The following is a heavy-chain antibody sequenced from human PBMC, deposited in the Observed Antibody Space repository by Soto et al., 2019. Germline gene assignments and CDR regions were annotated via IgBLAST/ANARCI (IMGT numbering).Heavy chain of an antibody. CDR2: IIPIFGTA. CDR3: AREYCGGDCYSWDYYYYYGMDV. J-gene: IGHJ6*02. V-gene: IGHV1-69*13. Sequence: ASVKVSCKASGGTFSSYAISWVRQAPGQGLEWMGGIIPIFGTANYAQKFQGRVTITADESTSTAYMELSSLRSEDTAVYYCAREYCGGDCYSWDYYYYYGMDVWGQGTTVTVSS. CDR1: GGTFSSYA. D-gene: IGHD2-21*02.